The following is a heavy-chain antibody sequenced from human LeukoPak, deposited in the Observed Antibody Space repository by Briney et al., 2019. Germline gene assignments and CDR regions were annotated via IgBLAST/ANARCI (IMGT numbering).Heavy chain of an antibody. Sequence: GASVKVSCKASGYTFTSYDTNWVRQATGQGLEWMGWMNPNSGNTGYAQKFQGRVTITRNTSISTAYMELSSLRSEDTAVYYCARGLRVLRFLEWLPRYYFDYWGQGTLVTVSS. J-gene: IGHJ4*02. D-gene: IGHD3-3*01. V-gene: IGHV1-8*03. CDR3: ARGLRVLRFLEWLPRYYFDY. CDR1: GYTFTSYD. CDR2: MNPNSGNT.